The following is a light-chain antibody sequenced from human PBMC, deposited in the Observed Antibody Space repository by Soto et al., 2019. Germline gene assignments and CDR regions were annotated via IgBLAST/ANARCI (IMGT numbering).Light chain of an antibody. CDR3: QQYGSSRIT. CDR2: GAS. CDR1: QSVSNNY. Sequence: EIVLTQSPGTLSLSPGERATLSCRASQSVSNNYLAWYQQKPGQAPRLLIYGASSRATGIPDRFSGSGSGTDFTLTLSRLEPEDFAVYYCQQYGSSRITFGQGTRLEIK. J-gene: IGKJ5*01. V-gene: IGKV3-20*01.